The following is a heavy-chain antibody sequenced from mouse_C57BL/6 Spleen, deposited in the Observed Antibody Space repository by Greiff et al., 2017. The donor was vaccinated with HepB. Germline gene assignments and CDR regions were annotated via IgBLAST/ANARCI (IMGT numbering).Heavy chain of an antibody. J-gene: IGHJ2*01. Sequence: VQLQQSGAELARPGASVKMSCKASGYTFTSYTMHWVKQRPGQGLEWIGYINPSSGYTKYNQKFKDKATLTADKSSSTAYMQLSSLTSEDSAVYYCASFYDYDDGYWGQGTTLTVSS. CDR1: GYTFTSYT. D-gene: IGHD2-4*01. CDR3: ASFYDYDDGY. CDR2: INPSSGYT. V-gene: IGHV1-4*01.